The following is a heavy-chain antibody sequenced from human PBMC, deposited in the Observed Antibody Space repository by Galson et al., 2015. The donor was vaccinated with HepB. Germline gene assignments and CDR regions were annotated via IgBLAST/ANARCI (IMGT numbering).Heavy chain of an antibody. Sequence: SLRLSCAASGFTFGDYAMSWVRQAPGKGLEWVGFIRSKAYGGTTEYAASVKGRFTISRDDSKSIAYLQMNSLKTEDTAVYYCTRDGRLGATTRSGYWGQGTLVTVSS. J-gene: IGHJ4*02. CDR2: IRSKAYGGTT. V-gene: IGHV3-49*04. CDR3: TRDGRLGATTRSGY. D-gene: IGHD1-26*01. CDR1: GFTFGDYA.